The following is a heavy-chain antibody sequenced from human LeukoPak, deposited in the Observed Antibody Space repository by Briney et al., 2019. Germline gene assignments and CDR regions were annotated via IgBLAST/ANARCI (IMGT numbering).Heavy chain of an antibody. CDR3: ARGPVHSSSSGHDAFDS. J-gene: IGHJ3*02. Sequence: GASVKVSCKASGYTFTSYDINWVRQATGQGLEWMGGIIPILGTANYAQKFQGRVTITADESTSTAYMELSSLRSEDTAVYYCARGPVHSSSSGHDAFDSWGQGTMVTVSS. D-gene: IGHD6-6*01. CDR1: GYTFTSYD. V-gene: IGHV1-69*13. CDR2: IIPILGTA.